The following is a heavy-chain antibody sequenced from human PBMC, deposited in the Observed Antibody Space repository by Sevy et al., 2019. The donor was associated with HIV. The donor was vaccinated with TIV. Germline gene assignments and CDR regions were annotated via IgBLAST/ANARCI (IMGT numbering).Heavy chain of an antibody. Sequence: GGSLRLSCAASGFTFSSYAMSWVRQAPGKGLEWVSAISGSGGSTYYADSVKGRFTISRDNSKNTQYLQMNSLRAEDTAVDYCAEGWYYDILTGSLHGDYWGQGTLVTVSS. D-gene: IGHD3-9*01. V-gene: IGHV3-23*01. CDR3: AEGWYYDILTGSLHGDY. J-gene: IGHJ4*02. CDR2: ISGSGGST. CDR1: GFTFSSYA.